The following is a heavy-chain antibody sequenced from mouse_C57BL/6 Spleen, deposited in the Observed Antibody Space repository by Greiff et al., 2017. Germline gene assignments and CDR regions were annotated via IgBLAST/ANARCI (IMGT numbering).Heavy chain of an antibody. CDR2: IDPSDSYT. D-gene: IGHD1-1*02. V-gene: IGHV1-50*01. J-gene: IGHJ2*01. Sequence: VKLQQPGAELVKPGASVKLSCKASGYTFTSYWMQWVKQRPGQGLEWIGEIDPSDSYTNYKQKFKGKGTLTVDNSSSTAYMQLSSLTSEDSAVYYCARGEKTIYIDYWGQGTTLTVSS. CDR1: GYTFTSYW. CDR3: ARGEKTIYIDY.